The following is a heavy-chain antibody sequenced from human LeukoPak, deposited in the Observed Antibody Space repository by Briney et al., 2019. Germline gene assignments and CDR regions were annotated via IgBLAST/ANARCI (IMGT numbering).Heavy chain of an antibody. Sequence: GGSLRLSCVASGFTLSNYWMSWVRQAPGKGLEWVAHIKQDGSEKRYVGSVKGRFTISRDNAKNSLHLQMINVRVDDTAVYYCTRDGSDMGDYWGQGTQVTVSS. CDR3: TRDGSDMGDY. D-gene: IGHD2-21*01. J-gene: IGHJ4*02. CDR1: GFTLSNYW. CDR2: IKQDGSEK. V-gene: IGHV3-7*03.